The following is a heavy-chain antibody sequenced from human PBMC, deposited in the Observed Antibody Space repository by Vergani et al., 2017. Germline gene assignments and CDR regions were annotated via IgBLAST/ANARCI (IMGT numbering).Heavy chain of an antibody. Sequence: QVQLMQSGPVMKKPGGSMKVSCQASESTFSDYNIHWVRQAPGQGLQWMGWNSPKTGYTDYLQRFQDRVTMTRDASTKTVYLKMTRLTSDDTASYYCAHSWNFGRRDWFDSWGPGTLVTVSS. J-gene: IGHJ5*01. V-gene: IGHV1-2*02. CDR1: ESTFSDYN. D-gene: IGHD1-26*01. CDR3: AHSWNFGRRDWFDS. CDR2: NSPKTGYT.